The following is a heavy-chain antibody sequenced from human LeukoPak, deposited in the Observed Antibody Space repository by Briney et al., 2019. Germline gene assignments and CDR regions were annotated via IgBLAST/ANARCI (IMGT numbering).Heavy chain of an antibody. CDR2: IYYTGST. V-gene: IGHV4-59*01. CDR1: GGSISNYY. CDR3: ARVQATGTTDY. D-gene: IGHD1-1*01. Sequence: SETLPLTCTVSGGSISNYYWSWIRQPPGKGLEWIGFIYYTGSTDYNPSLKSRVTISLDASKNQFSLKLSSVTAADTAVYHCARVQATGTTDYWGQGTLVTVSS. J-gene: IGHJ4*02.